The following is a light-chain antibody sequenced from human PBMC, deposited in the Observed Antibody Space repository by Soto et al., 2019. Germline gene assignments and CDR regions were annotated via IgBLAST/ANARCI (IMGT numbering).Light chain of an antibody. J-gene: IGKJ1*01. CDR2: DAS. V-gene: IGKV1-33*01. CDR1: QDISNY. Sequence: DIQMTQSPSSLSASVGDRVTITCQASQDISNYLNWYQQKPGKAPKLLIYDASNLETGVPSRFSGSGSGTDFTFTISSLQAEDVAVYYCQQYYGTPRTFGQGTKVEIK. CDR3: QQYYGTPRT.